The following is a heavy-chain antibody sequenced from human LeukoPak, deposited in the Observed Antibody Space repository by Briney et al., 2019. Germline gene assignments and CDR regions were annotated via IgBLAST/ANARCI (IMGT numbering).Heavy chain of an antibody. V-gene: IGHV3-23*01. D-gene: IGHD3-22*01. CDR3: AKAGPASSDYLNWFDP. Sequence: PGGSLRLSCAASGFTFSTYAMNWVRQAPGKGLEWVSVISGSGGSTYYADSVKGRFTTSRDNSKNTLYLQMNSLRVEDTAVYYRAKAGPASSDYLNWFDPWGQGTLVTVSS. CDR1: GFTFSTYA. J-gene: IGHJ5*02. CDR2: ISGSGGST.